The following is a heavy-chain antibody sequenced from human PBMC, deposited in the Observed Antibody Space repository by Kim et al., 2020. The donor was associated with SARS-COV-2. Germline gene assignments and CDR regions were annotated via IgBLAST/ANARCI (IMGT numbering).Heavy chain of an antibody. CDR1: GFTFSSHD. V-gene: IGHV3-13*01. CDR2: IGADGYT. Sequence: GGSLRLSCAASGFTFSSHDMHWVRQATGKGLEWVSGIGADGYTYYLGSVRGRFTISRENAKNSLYLQMNSLTVGDTAVYYCVRDLSGSNYYYGMDVWGQGTTVTVSS. J-gene: IGHJ6*02. D-gene: IGHD1-26*01. CDR3: VRDLSGSNYYYGMDV.